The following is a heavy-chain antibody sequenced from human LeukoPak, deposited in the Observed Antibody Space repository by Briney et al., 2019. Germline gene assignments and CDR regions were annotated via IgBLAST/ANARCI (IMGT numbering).Heavy chain of an antibody. CDR2: IKQDGSEK. J-gene: IGHJ3*01. CDR3: AKGDLRWEQLYDAFDV. CDR1: GFTFSTYW. Sequence: GGSLRLSCAASGFTFSTYWMTWVRQAPGKGLEWVANIKQDGSEKYYVDSVKGRFTISRDNAKNSLYLQMNSLRAEDTAVYYCAKGDLRWEQLYDAFDVWGQGTMVTVSS. D-gene: IGHD1-26*01. V-gene: IGHV3-7*01.